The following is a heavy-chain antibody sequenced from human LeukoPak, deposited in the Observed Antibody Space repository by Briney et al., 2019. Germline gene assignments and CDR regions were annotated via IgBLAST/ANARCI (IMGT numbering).Heavy chain of an antibody. CDR3: TTDLGTYYHGSQRLIPIDY. CDR2: IKSKTDGETT. Sequence: GGSLRLSCVDSGFTFTNAWMSWVRQAPGMGLEWIGRIKSKTDGETTNYAEPVRGRFTISRNDSKSAVYLQMNSLKIEDTAVYYCTTDLGTYYHGSQRLIPIDYWGQGTLVTVSS. V-gene: IGHV3-15*01. J-gene: IGHJ4*02. D-gene: IGHD3-10*01. CDR1: GFTFTNAW.